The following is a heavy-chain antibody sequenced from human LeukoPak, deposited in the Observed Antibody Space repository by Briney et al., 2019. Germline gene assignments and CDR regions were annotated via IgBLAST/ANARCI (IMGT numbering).Heavy chain of an antibody. CDR3: ATPNYYGSGSYYFDY. J-gene: IGHJ4*02. D-gene: IGHD3-10*01. CDR1: GFTFSSYS. Sequence: GGSLRLSCAASGFTFSSYSMNWVRQAPGKGLEWVAVISYDGSNKYYADSVKGRFTISRDNSKNTLYLQMNSLRAEDTAVYYCATPNYYGSGSYYFDYWGQGTLVTVSS. V-gene: IGHV3-30*03. CDR2: ISYDGSNK.